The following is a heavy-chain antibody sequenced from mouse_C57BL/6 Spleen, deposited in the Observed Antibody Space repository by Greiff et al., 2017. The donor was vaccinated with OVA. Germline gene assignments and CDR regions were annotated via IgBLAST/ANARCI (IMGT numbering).Heavy chain of an antibody. CDR1: GYSFTSYY. V-gene: IGHV1-66*01. CDR3: ARGAVDY. Sequence: QVQLQQSGPELVKPGASVKISCKASGYSFTSYYIHWVKQRPGQGLEWIRWIYPGSGNTKYNEKFKGKATLTADTSSSTAYMQLSSLTSEDSAVYYCARGAVDYWGQGTTLTVSS. CDR2: IYPGSGNT. J-gene: IGHJ2*01.